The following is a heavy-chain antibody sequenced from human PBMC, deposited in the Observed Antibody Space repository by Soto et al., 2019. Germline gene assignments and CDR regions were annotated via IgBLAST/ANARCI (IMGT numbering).Heavy chain of an antibody. D-gene: IGHD3-9*01. CDR3: VRDEAHYDILTGSSLGRAFDI. J-gene: IGHJ3*02. CDR2: IYHTGAT. V-gene: IGHV4-4*02. Sequence: QVQLQESGPSLVKPSGTLSLTCVITNTSISSSNWWSWVRQAPGKGLEWIGEIYHTGATNYAPSLQGRVTMSIDKSNNRSSLRLTSLTAADTAVYYCVRDEAHYDILTGSSLGRAFDIWGQGTMVTVSS. CDR1: NTSISSSNW.